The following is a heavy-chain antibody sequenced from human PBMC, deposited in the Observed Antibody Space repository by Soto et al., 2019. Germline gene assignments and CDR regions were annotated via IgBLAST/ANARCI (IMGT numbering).Heavy chain of an antibody. Sequence: QVQLMQSGAEVKKPGSSVKVSCRASGNTFSLYSIIWVRQAPGQGPEWMGRTIPEIGSTNFSQKFQGRLTITADKSTSTAYMKLTSLRSEDTAVYYCARGFCRGGSCYRETVDSWGQGTLVTVSS. CDR1: GNTFSLYS. D-gene: IGHD2-15*01. CDR2: TIPEIGST. CDR3: ARGFCRGGSCYRETVDS. V-gene: IGHV1-69*08. J-gene: IGHJ4*02.